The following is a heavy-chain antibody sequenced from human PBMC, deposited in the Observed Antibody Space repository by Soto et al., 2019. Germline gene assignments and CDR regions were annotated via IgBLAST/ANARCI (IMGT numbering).Heavy chain of an antibody. D-gene: IGHD6-19*01. CDR3: ARDGELGSGWYYFEY. CDR1: GFTFSSYD. V-gene: IGHV3-48*03. Sequence: GRSLRLSCAASGFTFSSYDMNWVRQAPGKGLEWVSCISSSGSTIYQEEYVQGRLTISRDNAKNSLSLQMNSLRAEDTAVYYCARDGELGSGWYYFEYWGQGA. J-gene: IGHJ4*02. CDR2: ISSSGSTI.